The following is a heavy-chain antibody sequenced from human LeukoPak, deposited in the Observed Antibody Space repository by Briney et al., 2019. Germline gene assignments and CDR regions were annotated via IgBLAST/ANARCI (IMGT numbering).Heavy chain of an antibody. D-gene: IGHD2-15*01. Sequence: SGGSLRLSCATSGFSFSSYSVSWVRQAPGKGLEWVSFISRTSDDIYHADSVKGRFTISRDNANNSLYLQMNSLRAEDTGVYYCAKDLPAAVDWGQGTLVTVSS. CDR3: AKDLPAAVD. CDR2: ISRTSDDI. V-gene: IGHV3-21*01. CDR1: GFSFSSYS. J-gene: IGHJ4*02.